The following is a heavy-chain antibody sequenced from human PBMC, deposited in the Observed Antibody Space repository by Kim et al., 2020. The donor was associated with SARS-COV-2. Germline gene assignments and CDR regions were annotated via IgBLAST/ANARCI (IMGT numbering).Heavy chain of an antibody. CDR2: ISSSSSYI. CDR1: GFTFSSYS. CDR3: AREGLLWFRELFNCHYFDY. V-gene: IGHV3-21*01. D-gene: IGHD3-10*01. Sequence: GGSLRLSCAASGFTFSSYSMNWVRQAPGKGLEWVSSISSSSSYIYYADSVKGRFTISRDNAKNSLYLQMNSLRAEDTAVYYCAREGLLWFRELFNCHYFDYWGQGTLVTVSS. J-gene: IGHJ4*02.